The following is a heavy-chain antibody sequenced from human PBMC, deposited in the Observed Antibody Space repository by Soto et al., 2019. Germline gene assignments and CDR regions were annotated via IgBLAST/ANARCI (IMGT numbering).Heavy chain of an antibody. Sequence: QVQLVASGGGVVQPGRSLRLSCAASGFTFSSYGMHWVRQAPGNGLEWVAVIWYDGSNKYYADSVKGRFTISRDNSKNRLYLQMNSLRAEDTAVYYCAIASGNLDTAMALFDYWGQGTMVTVSS. CDR1: GFTFSSYG. CDR3: AIASGNLDTAMALFDY. V-gene: IGHV3-33*01. D-gene: IGHD5-18*01. J-gene: IGHJ4*02. CDR2: IWYDGSNK.